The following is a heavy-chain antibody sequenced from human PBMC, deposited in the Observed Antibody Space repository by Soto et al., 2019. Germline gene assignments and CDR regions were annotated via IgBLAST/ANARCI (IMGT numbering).Heavy chain of an antibody. CDR2: ISASGGRT. J-gene: IGHJ4*02. CDR3: ARGWQQLAY. Sequence: EVQLLESGGGLVQPGGSLRLSCAASGFTFGTYAMTWVRQVPGKGLEWVSSISASGGRTYYADSVKGRFTISRDNSKNKLYLQMSSLRAEDPAKYYCARGWQQLAYWGQGALVTVSS. CDR1: GFTFGTYA. V-gene: IGHV3-23*01. D-gene: IGHD6-13*01.